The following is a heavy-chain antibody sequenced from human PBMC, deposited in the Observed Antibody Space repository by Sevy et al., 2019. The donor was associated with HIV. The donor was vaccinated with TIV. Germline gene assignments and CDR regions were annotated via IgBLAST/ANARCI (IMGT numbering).Heavy chain of an antibody. V-gene: IGHV3-53*01. Sequence: GGSLRLSCAASGFSASNDYLSWVRQAPGKGLEWVSAIYSGGNTYYADSVKGRFTISRDNSKNTVYLQMNGLRAEDTAVYYCARETVSGYNLWGQGTLVTVSS. D-gene: IGHD5-12*01. CDR1: GFSASNDY. CDR2: IYSGGNT. CDR3: ARETVSGYNL. J-gene: IGHJ4*02.